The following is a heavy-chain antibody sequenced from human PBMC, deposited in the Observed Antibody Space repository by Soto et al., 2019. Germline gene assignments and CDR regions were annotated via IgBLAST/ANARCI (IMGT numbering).Heavy chain of an antibody. CDR3: ARVRVAPFYYDSSGPNED. Sequence: QPGGSLRLSCAASGFTFSSYSMNWVRQAPGKGLEWVSYISSSSSTIYYADSVKGRFTISRDNAKNSLYLQMNSLRDEDTAVYYCARVRVAPFYYDSSGPNEDWGQGTLVTVSS. V-gene: IGHV3-48*02. CDR2: ISSSSSTI. D-gene: IGHD3-22*01. CDR1: GFTFSSYS. J-gene: IGHJ4*02.